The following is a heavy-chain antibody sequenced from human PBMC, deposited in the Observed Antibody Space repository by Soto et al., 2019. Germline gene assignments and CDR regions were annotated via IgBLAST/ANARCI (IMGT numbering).Heavy chain of an antibody. CDR3: ARVADYYDSSGYYPYGMDV. V-gene: IGHV4-59*01. D-gene: IGHD3-22*01. Sequence: LSLTCTVSGGSISSYYWSWIRQPPGKGLEWIGYIYYSGSTNYNPSLKSRVTISVDTSKNQFSLKLSSVTAADTAVYYCARVADYYDSSGYYPYGMDVWGQGTTVTVSS. J-gene: IGHJ6*02. CDR2: IYYSGST. CDR1: GGSISSYY.